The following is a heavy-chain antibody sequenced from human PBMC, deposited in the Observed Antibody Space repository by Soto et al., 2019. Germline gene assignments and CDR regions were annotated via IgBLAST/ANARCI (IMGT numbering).Heavy chain of an antibody. Sequence: LEWMGGIIPIFGTANYAQKFQGRVTITADESTSTAYMELSSLRSEDTAVYYCARSVGAAAGIGYYYYGMDVWGQGTTVTVSS. J-gene: IGHJ6*02. CDR3: ARSVGAAAGIGYYYYGMDV. D-gene: IGHD6-13*01. CDR2: IIPIFGTA. V-gene: IGHV1-69*01.